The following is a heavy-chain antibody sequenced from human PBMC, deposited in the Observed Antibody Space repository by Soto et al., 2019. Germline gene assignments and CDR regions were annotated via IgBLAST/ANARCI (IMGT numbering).Heavy chain of an antibody. Sequence: QVQLVQSGAEVKKPGASVKVSCKASDKTFLSYGISCVRQGPGQGLEWMGWISPYNGNTNYAQKLQGRVTMTTDTSTSTAYMELRSLRSDDTAVYYCATQIDTVMVFRDWGQGTLVTVSS. J-gene: IGHJ4*02. V-gene: IGHV1-18*01. CDR2: ISPYNGNT. CDR1: DKTFLSYG. D-gene: IGHD5-18*01. CDR3: ATQIDTVMVFRD.